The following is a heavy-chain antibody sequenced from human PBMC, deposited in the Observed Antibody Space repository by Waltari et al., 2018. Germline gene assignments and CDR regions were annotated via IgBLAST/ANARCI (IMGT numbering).Heavy chain of an antibody. J-gene: IGHJ4*02. D-gene: IGHD3-10*01. CDR1: GCSLSSSSYS. CDR2: IYYSGST. V-gene: IGHV4-39*07. Sequence: QLQLQESGPGLVKPSETLSLTCPVSGCSLSSSSYSWGLIRQPPGKGLEWIGSIYYSGSTYYNPSLKSRVTISVDTSKNQFSLKLSSVTAADTAVYYCARGSTAMVRGDFDYWGQGTLVTVSS. CDR3: ARGSTAMVRGDFDY.